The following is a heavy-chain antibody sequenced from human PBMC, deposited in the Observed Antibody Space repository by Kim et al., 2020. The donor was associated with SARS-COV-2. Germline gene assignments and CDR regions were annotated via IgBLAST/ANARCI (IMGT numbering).Heavy chain of an antibody. V-gene: IGHV3-11*06. CDR3: ARGIQYCSGGSCYVDY. Sequence: SVKGRFTISRDNAKNSLYLQMNSLRAEDTAVYYCARGIQYCSGGSCYVDYWGQGTLVTVSS. J-gene: IGHJ4*02. D-gene: IGHD2-15*01.